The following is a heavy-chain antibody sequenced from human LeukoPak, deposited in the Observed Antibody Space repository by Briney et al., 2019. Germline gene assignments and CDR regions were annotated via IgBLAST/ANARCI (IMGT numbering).Heavy chain of an antibody. CDR2: IRYDGSNK. J-gene: IGHJ4*02. V-gene: IGHV3-30*02. CDR3: DRSAAGSLYYFDY. Sequence: GGSLRLSCAASGFTFSSYGMHWVREAPGKGLEWVAFIRYDGSNKYYADSVKGRFTISRDNSKNTLYLQMNSLRAEDTAVYYCDRSAAGSLYYFDYWGQGTLVTVSS. D-gene: IGHD6-13*01. CDR1: GFTFSSYG.